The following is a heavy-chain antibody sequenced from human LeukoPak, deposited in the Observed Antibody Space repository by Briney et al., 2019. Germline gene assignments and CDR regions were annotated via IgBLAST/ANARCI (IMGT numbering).Heavy chain of an antibody. J-gene: IGHJ6*02. CDR3: ARTQGWGTVRTGYYYGMDV. CDR1: GGSISGSY. Sequence: SETLSLTCTVSGGSISGSYWSWIRQPPGRGLERSGYIYYSETYYNPSLKSRVTISLGTSKNQFSLNLRFVTAADTAVYFCARTQGWGTVRTGYYYGMDVWGQGTTVTVSS. V-gene: IGHV4-59*08. D-gene: IGHD4-11*01. CDR2: IYYSET.